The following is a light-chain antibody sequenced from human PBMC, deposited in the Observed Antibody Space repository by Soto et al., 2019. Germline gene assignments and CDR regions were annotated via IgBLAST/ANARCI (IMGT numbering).Light chain of an antibody. CDR1: QSVSSF. Sequence: EIVLTQSPATLSLSPGERATLSCRASQSVSSFLAWFQQKPGQAPRLLIYDASHRATGIPARFSGSGSGTDFTLTISSLEPEYFAVYYCQQRSNWPQLTFGGGTKGEIE. V-gene: IGKV3-11*01. J-gene: IGKJ4*01. CDR2: DAS. CDR3: QQRSNWPQLT.